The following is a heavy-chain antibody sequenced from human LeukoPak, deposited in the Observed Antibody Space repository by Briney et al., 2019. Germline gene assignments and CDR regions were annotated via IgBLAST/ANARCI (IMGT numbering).Heavy chain of an antibody. D-gene: IGHD4-17*01. V-gene: IGHV1-24*01. CDR3: ATAQTTVTTTNYFDY. Sequence: ASLKVSCKVSGYTLTELSMHWGRQAPRKRLEGMGGFDPEDVETIYAQKFQGRVPMTEDTSTDTVYMELSSLRSEDTAVYYCATAQTTVTTTNYFDYWGQGTLVTVSS. J-gene: IGHJ4*02. CDR2: FDPEDVET. CDR1: GYTLTELS.